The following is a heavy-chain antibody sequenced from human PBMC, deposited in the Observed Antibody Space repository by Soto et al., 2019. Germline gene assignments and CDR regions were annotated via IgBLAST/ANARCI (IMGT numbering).Heavy chain of an antibody. CDR1: GFTFTRYS. J-gene: IGHJ4*02. Sequence: PGGSLRLSCAASGFTFTRYSMNWVRQAPGKGLEWVSSISSTTNYIYYGDPMKGRFTISRDNGKNSLYLEMHSLRAEDTAVYYCARESEDLTSNFDYWGQGTLVTVSS. V-gene: IGHV3-21*06. CDR2: ISSTTNYI. CDR3: ARESEDLTSNFDY.